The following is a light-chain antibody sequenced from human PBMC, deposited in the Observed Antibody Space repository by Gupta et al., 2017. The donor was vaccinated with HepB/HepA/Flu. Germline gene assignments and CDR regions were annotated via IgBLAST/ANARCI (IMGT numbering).Light chain of an antibody. CDR2: GAS. CDR3: QHEDNTFVT. CDR1: QTLTNNY. V-gene: IGKV3-20*01. Sequence: DIVLTQSPGTLSLSPGERATLSCRASQTLTNNYLAWYQQKPGQTPNLLIYGASSRATGIPDRFGGSGSGTDFTLTISRLEPEDFAVYYCQHEDNTFVTFGRGTKVEI. J-gene: IGKJ4*01.